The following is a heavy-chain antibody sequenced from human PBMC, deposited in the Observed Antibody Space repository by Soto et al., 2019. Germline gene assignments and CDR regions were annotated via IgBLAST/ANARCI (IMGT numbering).Heavy chain of an antibody. Sequence: QVQLVQSGAEVKKPGSSVKVSCKASGGTFSSYAISWVRQAPGQGLEWMGGIIPIFGTANYAQKFQGRVTTTADESTSTADMELSSLRSEDTAVYYCATHSSGSGSYYSGMDVWGQGTTVTVSS. CDR3: ATHSSGSGSYYSGMDV. V-gene: IGHV1-69*12. J-gene: IGHJ6*02. CDR2: IIPIFGTA. CDR1: GGTFSSYA. D-gene: IGHD6-19*01.